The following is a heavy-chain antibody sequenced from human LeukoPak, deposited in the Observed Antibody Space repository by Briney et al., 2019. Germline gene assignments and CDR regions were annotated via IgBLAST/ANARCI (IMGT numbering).Heavy chain of an antibody. CDR1: GDSVSSNSAA. V-gene: IGHV6-1*01. D-gene: IGHD1-26*01. CDR2: TYYRSKWYN. Sequence: SQTLSLTCAISGDSVSSNSAAWNWIRQSPSRGLEWLGRTYYRSKWYNDYAVSVKSRITINAETSKNQFSLQLNSVTPEDTAVYYCAREGRWELPRHAFDIWGQGTMVTVSS. J-gene: IGHJ3*02. CDR3: AREGRWELPRHAFDI.